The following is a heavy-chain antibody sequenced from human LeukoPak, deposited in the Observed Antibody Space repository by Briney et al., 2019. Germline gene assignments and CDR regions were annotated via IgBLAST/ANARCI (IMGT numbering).Heavy chain of an antibody. CDR1: GYTFTNYD. V-gene: IGHV1-8*03. CDR2: MNPFSSNT. J-gene: IGHJ5*02. Sequence: ASVKVSCKASGYTFTNYDIHWVRQATGQGLEWMGWMNPFSSNTGYAQNFQGRSTLTRNTSISTAYMELSSLRSEDTAVYYCARTQQLLLRSPLDPWGQGTLVTVSS. CDR3: ARTQQLLLRSPLDP. D-gene: IGHD1-26*01.